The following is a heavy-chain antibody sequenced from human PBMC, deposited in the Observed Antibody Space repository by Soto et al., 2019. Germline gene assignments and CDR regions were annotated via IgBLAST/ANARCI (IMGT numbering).Heavy chain of an antibody. J-gene: IGHJ6*02. V-gene: IGHV3-30-3*01. D-gene: IGHD2-15*01. CDR1: GFTFSSYA. Sequence: GGSLRLSCAASGFTFSSYAMHWVRQAPGKGLEWVAVISYDGSNKYYADSVKGRFTISRDNSKNTLYLQMNSLRAEDTAVYYCARDGPPVVGFSEDRRKYYYGMDVWGQGTTVTVSS. CDR3: ARDGPPVVGFSEDRRKYYYGMDV. CDR2: ISYDGSNK.